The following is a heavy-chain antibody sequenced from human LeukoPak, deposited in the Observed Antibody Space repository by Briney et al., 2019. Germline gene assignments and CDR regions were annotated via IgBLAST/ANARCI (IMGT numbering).Heavy chain of an antibody. CDR3: ARGRREGSAFDI. Sequence: SGGSLRLSCATSGFTVSSTYMSWVRQAPGKGLEWVSVIYSGGNTYYADSVQGRFTISRDNSKNTLYLQMNSLRVEDTAVYYCARGRREGSAFDIWGQGTMVTVSS. V-gene: IGHV3-53*01. D-gene: IGHD3-10*01. CDR1: GFTVSSTY. CDR2: IYSGGNT. J-gene: IGHJ3*02.